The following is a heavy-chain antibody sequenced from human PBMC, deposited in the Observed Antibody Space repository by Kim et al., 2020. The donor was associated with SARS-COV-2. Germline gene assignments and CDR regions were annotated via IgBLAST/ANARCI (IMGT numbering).Heavy chain of an antibody. CDR3: VRENDYCGIVFSLDY. J-gene: IGHJ4*01. CDR2: VTYGGTIK. CDR1: GFSLNNYD. D-gene: IGHD2-21*01. V-gene: IGHV3-48*02. Sequence: GGSLRLSCAASGFSLNNYDMNWVRQAPGKGLEWVSHVTYGGTIKSYADSLKGRFTVSRDKAKNTVFLEMNSLGNEDTAVYYCVRENDYCGIVFSLDYWG.